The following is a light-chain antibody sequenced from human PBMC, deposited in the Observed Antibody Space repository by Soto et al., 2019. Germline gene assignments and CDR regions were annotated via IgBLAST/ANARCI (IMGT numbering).Light chain of an antibody. Sequence: EVVLTQSPATLSVSPGERATLSCRASQTVSSNYLAWCQQRPGQAPRLLIYGASTRAAGIPDRFSGSGSGTEFTLTISSLQPDDFATYYCQHYNSYSEAFGQGTKVDIK. CDR2: GAS. CDR3: QHYNSYSEA. V-gene: IGKV3-20*01. J-gene: IGKJ1*01. CDR1: QTVSSNY.